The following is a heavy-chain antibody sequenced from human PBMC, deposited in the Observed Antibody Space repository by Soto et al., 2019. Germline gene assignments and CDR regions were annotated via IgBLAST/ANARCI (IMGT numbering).Heavy chain of an antibody. CDR2: ISSSSSYI. CDR3: ARDQEQLGRDYYYYYGMDV. J-gene: IGHJ6*02. Sequence: EVQLVESGGGLVKPGGSLRLSCAASGFTFSSYSMNWVRQAPGKGLEWVSSISSSSSYIYYAHSMKGRVTISGDNAKNSLYLQMNSLRAEDTAVYYCARDQEQLGRDYYYYYGMDVWGQGTTVTVSS. CDR1: GFTFSSYS. D-gene: IGHD6-6*01. V-gene: IGHV3-21*01.